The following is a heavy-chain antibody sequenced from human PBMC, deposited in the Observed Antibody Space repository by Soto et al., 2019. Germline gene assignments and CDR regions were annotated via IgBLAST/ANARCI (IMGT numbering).Heavy chain of an antibody. CDR2: ISYDGSNK. V-gene: IGHV3-30-3*01. CDR1: GFTFSSYA. D-gene: IGHD3-3*01. J-gene: IGHJ3*02. CDR3: ARAGGITIFGVVNRMGTDDAFDI. Sequence: QVQLVESGGGVVQPGRSLRLSCAASGFTFSSYAMHWVRQAPGKGLEWVAVISYDGSNKYYADSVKGRFTISRDNSKNTLYLQMNSLRAEDTAVYYCARAGGITIFGVVNRMGTDDAFDIWGQGTMVTVSS.